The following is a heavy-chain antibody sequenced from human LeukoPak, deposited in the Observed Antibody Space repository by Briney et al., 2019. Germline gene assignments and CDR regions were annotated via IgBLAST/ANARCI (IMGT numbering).Heavy chain of an antibody. CDR3: AKGDWTFDS. D-gene: IGHD3/OR15-3a*01. Sequence: PGGSLRLSCAASGFTFSSYSMNWVRQAPGKGLEWLSSISSSSSYIYYADSVKGRFTISRDNSKNTLYVHMNSLRSEDTAMYYCAKGDWTFDSWGQGTLVTVSS. J-gene: IGHJ4*02. CDR1: GFTFSSYS. V-gene: IGHV3-21*01. CDR2: ISSSSSYI.